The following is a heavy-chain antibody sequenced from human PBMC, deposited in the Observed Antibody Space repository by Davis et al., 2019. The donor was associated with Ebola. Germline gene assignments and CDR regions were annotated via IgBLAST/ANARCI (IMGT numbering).Heavy chain of an antibody. Sequence: PSETLSLTCTVSGGSISSGGYYWSWIRQHPGKGLEWIGSMYYSGSTYYKPSLKSRVTISVDTSKNQISLRLSSVTAADTAVYYCARSYSRSWLGNYYYYMDVWGKGTTVTVSS. V-gene: IGHV4-39*07. D-gene: IGHD6-6*01. CDR3: ARSYSRSWLGNYYYYMDV. CDR1: GGSISSGGYY. CDR2: MYYSGST. J-gene: IGHJ6*03.